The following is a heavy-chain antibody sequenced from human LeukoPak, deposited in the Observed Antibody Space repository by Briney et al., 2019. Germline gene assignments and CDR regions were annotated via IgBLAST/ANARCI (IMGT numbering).Heavy chain of an antibody. V-gene: IGHV5-51*01. CDR2: IYPGDSDT. Sequence: GVSLKISCKGSGYSFSNYWIGWVRQMPGKGLEWMGVIYPGDSDTRYSPSFQGQVTISADKSISTAYLQWSSLKASDTAMYYCTRGLQYSSDFHHWGQGTLVTVSS. CDR3: TRGLQYSSDFHH. CDR1: GYSFSNYW. D-gene: IGHD6-19*01. J-gene: IGHJ1*01.